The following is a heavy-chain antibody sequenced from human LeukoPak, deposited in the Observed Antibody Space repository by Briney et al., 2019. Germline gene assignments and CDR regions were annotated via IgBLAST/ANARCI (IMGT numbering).Heavy chain of an antibody. Sequence: ASVKVSCKASGYTFTGYYMHWVRQAPGQGLEWMGWINPNSGGTNYAQKFQGRVTMTRDTSISTAYMEVSRLRSDGTAVYYCARGGSSGYYSFDYWGQGTLVTVSS. CDR2: INPNSGGT. CDR1: GYTFTGYY. J-gene: IGHJ4*02. D-gene: IGHD3-22*01. V-gene: IGHV1-2*02. CDR3: ARGGSSGYYSFDY.